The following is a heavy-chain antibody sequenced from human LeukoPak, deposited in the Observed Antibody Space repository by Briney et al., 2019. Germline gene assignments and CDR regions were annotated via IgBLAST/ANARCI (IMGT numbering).Heavy chain of an antibody. D-gene: IGHD6-19*01. CDR2: MSHDGSNK. Sequence: GGSLRLSCAASGFTFSGYAMHWVRQAPGKGLEWVAVMSHDGSNKYYGDSVKGRFTISRDNSKNTLYLQMNSLRAEDTAVYYCAKLDSSGWSRPFDYWGQGTLVTVSS. CDR1: GFTFSGYA. J-gene: IGHJ4*02. V-gene: IGHV3-30*18. CDR3: AKLDSSGWSRPFDY.